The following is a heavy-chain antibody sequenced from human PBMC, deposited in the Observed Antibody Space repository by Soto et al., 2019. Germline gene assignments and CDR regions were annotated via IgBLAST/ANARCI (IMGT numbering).Heavy chain of an antibody. Sequence: PSETLSLTCTVSGGSISSGDFYWSWIRQPPGKGLEWIGYIYYSGSSYHNPSLRSRVTMSVDTSKNQFSLKLSSVTAADTAVSYCAREVYHDRKIDYWGQGNLVTVSS. J-gene: IGHJ4*02. CDR1: GGSISSGDFY. V-gene: IGHV4-30-4*01. D-gene: IGHD2-2*01. CDR2: IYYSGSS. CDR3: AREVYHDRKIDY.